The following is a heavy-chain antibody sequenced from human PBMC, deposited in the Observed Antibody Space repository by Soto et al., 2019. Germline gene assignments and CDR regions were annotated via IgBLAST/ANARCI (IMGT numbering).Heavy chain of an antibody. Sequence: PWETLSLTCTVSGGSISSYYWSWIRQPPGKGLEWIGYIYYSGSTNYNPSLKSRVTISVDTSKNQFSLKLSSVTAADTAVYYCARHHGAAAVWFDPWGQGTLVTVSS. J-gene: IGHJ5*02. CDR2: IYYSGST. CDR1: GGSISSYY. V-gene: IGHV4-59*08. D-gene: IGHD6-13*01. CDR3: ARHHGAAAVWFDP.